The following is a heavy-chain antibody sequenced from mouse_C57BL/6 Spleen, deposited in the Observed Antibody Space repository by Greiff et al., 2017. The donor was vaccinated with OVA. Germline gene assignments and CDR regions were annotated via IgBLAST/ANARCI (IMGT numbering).Heavy chain of an antibody. Sequence: EVQLQQSGPGMVKPSQSLSLTCTVTGYSITSGYDWHWIRHFPGNKLEWMGYISYSGSTNYNPSLKSRISITHDTSKNHFFLKLNSVTTEDTATYYCASSYYVGFAYWGQGTLVTVSA. CDR1: GYSITSGYD. CDR3: ASSYYVGFAY. D-gene: IGHD1-1*01. CDR2: ISYSGST. V-gene: IGHV3-1*01. J-gene: IGHJ3*01.